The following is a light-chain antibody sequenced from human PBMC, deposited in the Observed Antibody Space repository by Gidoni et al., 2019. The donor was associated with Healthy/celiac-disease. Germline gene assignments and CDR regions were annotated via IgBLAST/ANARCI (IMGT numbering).Light chain of an antibody. CDR1: QSVSSN. J-gene: IGKJ2*01. CDR3: QQYNNWPPEYT. V-gene: IGKV3-15*01. CDR2: GAS. Sequence: EIVITQSPATLSVSPGERDTLSCRASQSVSSNLSWYQQKPGQAPRLLIYGASTRATGIPARFSGSGSGTEFTLTISSLQSEDFAVYYCQQYNNWPPEYTFGQGTKLEIK.